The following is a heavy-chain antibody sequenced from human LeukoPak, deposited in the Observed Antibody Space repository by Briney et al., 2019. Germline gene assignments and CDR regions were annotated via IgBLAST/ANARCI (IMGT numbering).Heavy chain of an antibody. Sequence: GGSLQISCKGSGYRFTSYWVGWVRQLPGKGLEGMGIIYPGDSDTRYSPSFQGQVTISADKSTSTAYLQWSSLKASDTAMYYCARQDPSSGYRNDYWGQGTLVTVSS. CDR1: GYRFTSYW. D-gene: IGHD3-22*01. V-gene: IGHV5-51*01. J-gene: IGHJ4*02. CDR2: IYPGDSDT. CDR3: ARQDPSSGYRNDY.